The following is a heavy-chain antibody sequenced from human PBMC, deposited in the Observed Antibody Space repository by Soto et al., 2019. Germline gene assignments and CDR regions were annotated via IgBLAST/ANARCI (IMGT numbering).Heavy chain of an antibody. J-gene: IGHJ3*02. CDR1: GYTFTSYY. D-gene: IGHD3-22*01. CDR3: ARVGYDSSGAQDAFDI. Sequence: GASVKVSCKASGYTFTSYYMHWVRQAPGQGLEWMGIINPSGGSTSYAQKFQGRVTMTRDTSTSTVYMELSSLRSEDTAVYYCARVGYDSSGAQDAFDIWGQGTMVTVSS. CDR2: INPSGGST. V-gene: IGHV1-46*01.